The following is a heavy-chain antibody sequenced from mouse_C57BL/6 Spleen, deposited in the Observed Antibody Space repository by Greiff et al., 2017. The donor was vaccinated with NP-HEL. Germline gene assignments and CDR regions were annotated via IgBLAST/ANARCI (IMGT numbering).Heavy chain of an antibody. D-gene: IGHD2-3*01. Sequence: EVKVVESGGGLVQPGGSLSLSCAASGFTFTDYYMSWVRQPPGKALEWLGFIRTKANGYTTEYSASVKGRFTISRDNSQSILYLQMNALRAEDSATYYCARYIAPSSDDTDPYAMDYWGEGTSLTVSS. CDR1: GFTFTDYY. V-gene: IGHV7-3*01. CDR2: IRTKANGYTT. J-gene: IGHJ4*01. CDR3: ARYIAPSSDDTDPYAMDY.